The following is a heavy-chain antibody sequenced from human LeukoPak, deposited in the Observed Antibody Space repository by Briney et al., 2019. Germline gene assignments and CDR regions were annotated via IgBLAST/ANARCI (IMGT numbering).Heavy chain of an antibody. V-gene: IGHV3-23*01. Sequence: GGSLRLSCAASGFTFSSYWMSWFRQAPGKGLEWVSGISGSGGSTYYADSVKGRVTISRDNSKNTLYLQMNSLRAEDTAVYYCAKALSYYGDYSFDYWGQGTLVTVSS. CDR2: ISGSGGST. D-gene: IGHD4-17*01. CDR3: AKALSYYGDYSFDY. CDR1: GFTFSSYW. J-gene: IGHJ4*02.